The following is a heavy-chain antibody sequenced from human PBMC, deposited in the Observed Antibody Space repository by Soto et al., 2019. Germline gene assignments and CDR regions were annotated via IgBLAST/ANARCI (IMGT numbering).Heavy chain of an antibody. CDR3: ARGFGYNWNYKTYYYHGMDV. CDR2: INHSGST. Sequence: SETLSLTCAVYGGSFSGYYWSWIRQPPGKGLEWIGEINHSGSTNYNPSLKSRVTISVDTSKNQFSLKLSSVTAADTAVYYCARGFGYNWNYKTYYYHGMDVWGQGTTVTVSS. CDR1: GGSFSGYY. D-gene: IGHD1-7*01. V-gene: IGHV4-34*01. J-gene: IGHJ6*02.